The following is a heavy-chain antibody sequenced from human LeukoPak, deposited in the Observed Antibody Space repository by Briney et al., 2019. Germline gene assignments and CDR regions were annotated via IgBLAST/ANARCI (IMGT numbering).Heavy chain of an antibody. V-gene: IGHV4-4*07. CDR3: ARDHNSGWYPGHY. D-gene: IGHD6-19*01. Sequence: SETLSLTCTVSGGSINSYYWSWIRQPAGKGLEWMGRIDTSGSTDYNPSLKSRVTMSVDTSKNQFSLKVNSVTAADTAMYYCARDHNSGWYPGHYWGQGTLVTVSS. J-gene: IGHJ4*02. CDR1: GGSINSYY. CDR2: IDTSGST.